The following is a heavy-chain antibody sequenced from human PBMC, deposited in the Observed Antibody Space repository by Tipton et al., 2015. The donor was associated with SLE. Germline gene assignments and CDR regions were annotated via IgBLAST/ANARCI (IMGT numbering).Heavy chain of an antibody. CDR2: IIPFLNRP. Sequence: QLVQSGAEVTKPGSSVRVSCQSSGDTFSSYTLAWVRQAPGQGLEWMGRIIPFLNRPNFAQKFQGRVSITADTSTNTAYMELRSLTSEDMAVYYCARIPNWSNAFDIWGQGTMVIVSS. CDR1: GDTFSSYT. CDR3: ARIPNWSNAFDI. V-gene: IGHV1-69*09. D-gene: IGHD1-1*01. J-gene: IGHJ3*02.